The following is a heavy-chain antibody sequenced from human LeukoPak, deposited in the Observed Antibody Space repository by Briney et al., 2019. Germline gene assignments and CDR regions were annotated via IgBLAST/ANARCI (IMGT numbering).Heavy chain of an antibody. D-gene: IGHD3-10*01. CDR1: GFTFNRDW. CDR2: IKEDGGEK. J-gene: IGHJ4*02. CDR3: AKDRAAYGSGSYDY. Sequence: GGSLRLSCTASGFTFNRDWTAWVRQAPGKGLEWVANIKEDGGEKNYVDSVKGRFTISRDNAKNSLYLQMNSLRAEDTALYYCAKDRAAYGSGSYDYWGQGTLVTVSS. V-gene: IGHV3-7*03.